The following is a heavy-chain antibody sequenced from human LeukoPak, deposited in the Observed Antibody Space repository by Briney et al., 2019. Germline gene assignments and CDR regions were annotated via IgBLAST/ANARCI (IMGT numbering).Heavy chain of an antibody. D-gene: IGHD1-26*01. Sequence: GGSLRLSCAASGFTFSSYGMHWVRQAPGKGLEWVAFIRYDGSNKYYADSVKGRFTISRDNSKNTLYLHVNSLGPEDTAVYYCARDPYSGNYGNYYYYYMDVWGKGTTVTISS. CDR1: GFTFSSYG. V-gene: IGHV3-30*02. J-gene: IGHJ6*03. CDR3: ARDPYSGNYGNYYYYYMDV. CDR2: IRYDGSNK.